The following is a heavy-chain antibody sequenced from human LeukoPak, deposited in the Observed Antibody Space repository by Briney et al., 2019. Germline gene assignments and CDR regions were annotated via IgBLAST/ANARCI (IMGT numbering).Heavy chain of an antibody. Sequence: GGSLRLSCAASGFTFSSYAMHWVRHAPGKGLEYVSAISSNGGSTYYANSVKGRFTISRDNSKNTLYLQMGSLRAEDMAVYYCARGNSWWDIVVVPASYYYYGMDVWGQGTTVTVSS. D-gene: IGHD2-2*01. CDR2: ISSNGGST. CDR3: ARGNSWWDIVVVPASYYYYGMDV. J-gene: IGHJ6*02. V-gene: IGHV3-64*01. CDR1: GFTFSSYA.